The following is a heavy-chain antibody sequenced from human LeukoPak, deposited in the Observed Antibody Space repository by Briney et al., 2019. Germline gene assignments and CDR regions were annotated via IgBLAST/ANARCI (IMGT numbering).Heavy chain of an antibody. CDR1: GFRLTSYA. Sequence: VASVKVSCKASGFRLTSYAIHWVRQAPGQRLEWMGYINAGSGYTKYSQNFQGRVTITRDTSASTTYMELSSLRSEDTGLYYCARERMGAFDHWGQGTLVTVSS. D-gene: IGHD1-26*01. V-gene: IGHV1-3*01. J-gene: IGHJ4*02. CDR3: ARERMGAFDH. CDR2: INAGSGYT.